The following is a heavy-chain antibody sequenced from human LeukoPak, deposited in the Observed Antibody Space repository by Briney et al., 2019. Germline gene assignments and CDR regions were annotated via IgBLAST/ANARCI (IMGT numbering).Heavy chain of an antibody. CDR2: ISSSSSYI. Sequence: GGSLRLSCAASGFTFSSYSMNWVCQAPGKGLEWVSSISSSSSYIYYADSVKGRFTISRDNAKNSLYLQMNSLRAEDTAVYYCARMRVGTTGTTFDHWGQGTLVTVSS. J-gene: IGHJ4*02. CDR3: ARMRVGTTGTTFDH. V-gene: IGHV3-21*01. D-gene: IGHD1-1*01. CDR1: GFTFSSYS.